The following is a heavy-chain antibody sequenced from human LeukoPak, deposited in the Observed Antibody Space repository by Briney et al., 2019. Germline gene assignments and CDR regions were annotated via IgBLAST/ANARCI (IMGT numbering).Heavy chain of an antibody. D-gene: IGHD3-3*01. V-gene: IGHV1-69*06. CDR2: IIPIFGTA. CDR1: GGTFSSYA. J-gene: IGHJ6*03. CDR3: ARGLRFLEWLVGSYYYMDV. Sequence: SVKVSCKASGGTFSSYAISWVRQAPGQGLEWMGGIIPIFGTANYAQKFQGRVTITADKSTSTAYMELSSLRSEDTAVYYCARGLRFLEWLVGSYYYMDVWGKGTTVTVSS.